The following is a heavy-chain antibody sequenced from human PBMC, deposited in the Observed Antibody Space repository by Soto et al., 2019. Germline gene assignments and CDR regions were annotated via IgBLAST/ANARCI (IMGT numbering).Heavy chain of an antibody. CDR1: GYTFTSYG. Sequence: ASVKVSCKASGYTFTSYGISWVRQAPGQGLEWMGWIGAYNGNTNYAQKLQGRVTMTTDTSTSTAYMELRSLRSDDTAVYYCARDQRYDFWSGFWFDPWGQGTLVTVSS. CDR2: IGAYNGNT. D-gene: IGHD3-3*01. V-gene: IGHV1-18*01. J-gene: IGHJ5*02. CDR3: ARDQRYDFWSGFWFDP.